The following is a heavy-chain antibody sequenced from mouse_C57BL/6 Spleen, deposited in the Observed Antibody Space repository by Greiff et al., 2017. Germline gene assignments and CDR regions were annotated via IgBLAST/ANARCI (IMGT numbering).Heavy chain of an antibody. J-gene: IGHJ3*01. CDR1: GYTFTSYW. V-gene: IGHV1-64*01. CDR3: ARSSFYDYDGWFAY. D-gene: IGHD2-4*01. Sequence: VQLQQPGAELVKPGASVKLSCKASGYTFTSYWMHWVKQRPGQGLEWIGMIHPNSGSTNYNEKFKSKATLTVDKSSSTAYMQLSSLTSEDSAVYYGARSSFYDYDGWFAYWGQGTLVTVSA. CDR2: IHPNSGST.